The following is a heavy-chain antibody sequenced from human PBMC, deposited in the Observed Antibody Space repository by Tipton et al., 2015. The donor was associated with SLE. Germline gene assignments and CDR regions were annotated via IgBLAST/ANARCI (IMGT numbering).Heavy chain of an antibody. J-gene: IGHJ6*03. Sequence: PLRLSCAASGFTFSSYGMHWVRQAPGKGLEWVAVIWYDGSNKYYADSVKGRFTISRHNSKNTLYLQMNSLRVEDTAVYYCARDPYSSSWYYMDVWGKGTTVTVSS. CDR2: IWYDGSNK. D-gene: IGHD6-13*01. CDR1: GFTFSSYG. CDR3: ARDPYSSSWYYMDV. V-gene: IGHV3-33*08.